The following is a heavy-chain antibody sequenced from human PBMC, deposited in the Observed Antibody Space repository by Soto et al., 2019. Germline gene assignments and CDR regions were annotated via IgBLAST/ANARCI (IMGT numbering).Heavy chain of an antibody. CDR2: IIPIFGTA. V-gene: IGHV1-69*06. CDR3: ARERVRSGYYYYGMDV. J-gene: IGHJ6*02. CDR1: GGTFSSYA. Sequence: SVKVSCKASGGTFSSYAISWVRQAPGQGLEWMGGIIPIFGTANYAQKFQGRVTITADKSTSTAYMELSSLRSEDTAVYYCARERVRSGYYYYGMDVWGQGTTVTVS.